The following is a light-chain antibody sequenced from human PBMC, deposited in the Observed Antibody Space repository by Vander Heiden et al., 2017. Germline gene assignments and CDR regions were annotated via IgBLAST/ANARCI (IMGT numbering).Light chain of an antibody. V-gene: IGKV3-20*01. CDR2: SAS. Sequence: EIVLTQSPGTLSLSPGERATLSCRASQSVSSSYLAWYQQKPGQAPRLLMYSASSRATGIPDFTLTISRLEPEDFAVYYCQQDGSSHTFGQGTKLEIK. CDR1: QSVSSSY. J-gene: IGKJ2*01. CDR3: QQDGSSHT.